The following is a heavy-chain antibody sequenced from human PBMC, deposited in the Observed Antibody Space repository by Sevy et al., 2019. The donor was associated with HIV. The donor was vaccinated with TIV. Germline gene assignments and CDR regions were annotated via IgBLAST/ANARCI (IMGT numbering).Heavy chain of an antibody. J-gene: IGHJ4*02. V-gene: IGHV3-9*01. CDR2: FSWISGSI. D-gene: IGHD2-2*01. CDR3: AKESPSSSFFDY. Sequence: GGSLRLSCAASGFTFDDYAMNWVRRAPGKGLEWVSGFSWISGSIGYADSVKGRFTVSSDNAKNSLYLQLKSLGAEDTSLYYSAKESPSSSFFDYWGQGTLVTVSS. CDR1: GFTFDDYA.